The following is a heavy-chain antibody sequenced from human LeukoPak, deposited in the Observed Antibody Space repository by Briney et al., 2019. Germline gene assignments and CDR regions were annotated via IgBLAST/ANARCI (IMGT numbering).Heavy chain of an antibody. Sequence: GGSLRLSSAASGFTVSSNYMSWVRQAPGKGLEWVSVIYSGGSTYYADSVKGRFTISRDNSKNTLYLQMNSLRAEDTAVYYCARGRMGVDYYFDYWGQGTLVTVSS. V-gene: IGHV3-53*01. J-gene: IGHJ4*02. CDR2: IYSGGST. CDR3: ARGRMGVDYYFDY. D-gene: IGHD2-15*01. CDR1: GFTVSSNY.